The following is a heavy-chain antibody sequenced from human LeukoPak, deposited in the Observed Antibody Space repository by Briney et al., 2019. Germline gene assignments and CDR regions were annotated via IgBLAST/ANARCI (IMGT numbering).Heavy chain of an antibody. D-gene: IGHD3-22*01. CDR3: ARDXIRXXXSSGXDPHFDI. CDR1: GGSISSYY. V-gene: IGHV4-4*07. CDR2: IYTSGST. J-gene: IGHJ3*02. Sequence: SETLSLTCTVSGGSISSYYWSWIRQPAGKGLEWIGRIYTSGSTNYNPSLKSRVTMSVDTSKNQFSLKLSSVTAADTAVYYCARDXIRXXXSSGXDPHFDIWGQGTMVTVXS.